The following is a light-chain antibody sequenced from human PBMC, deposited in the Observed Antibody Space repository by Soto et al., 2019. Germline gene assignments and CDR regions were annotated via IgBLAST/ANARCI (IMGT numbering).Light chain of an antibody. CDR2: EGS. J-gene: IGLJ2*01. V-gene: IGLV2-23*01. Sequence: QSVLTQPASVSGSPGQSITISCTGTSSDVGRYNLVSWYQQHPGKAPKLLIYEGSKRPSGVSNRFSGSKSGNTVSLTISGLQAEDEADYYCCSYAGSVVFGGGTKITVL. CDR1: SSDVGRYNL. CDR3: CSYAGSVV.